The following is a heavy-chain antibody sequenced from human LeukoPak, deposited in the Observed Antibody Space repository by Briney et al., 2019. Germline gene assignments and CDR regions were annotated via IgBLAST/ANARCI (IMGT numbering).Heavy chain of an antibody. J-gene: IGHJ5*02. D-gene: IGHD6-13*01. Sequence: KFQGRVTITRDTSASTAYMELSSLRSEDTAVYYCARSIAAAALNWFDPWGQGTLVTVS. CDR3: ARSIAAAALNWFDP. V-gene: IGHV1-3*01.